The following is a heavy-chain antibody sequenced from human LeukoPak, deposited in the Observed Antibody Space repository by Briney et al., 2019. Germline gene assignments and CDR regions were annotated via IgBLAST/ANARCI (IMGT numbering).Heavy chain of an antibody. V-gene: IGHV3-23*01. Sequence: GGSLRLSCAASGFTFSRYPMSWVRQAPGKGLEWVSSISTSGESTYYADSVKGRFTISRDNSKNTQYLQMNRLRAEDTAVYYCAKRYFRNYYFDSWGQGTLVSVSS. J-gene: IGHJ4*02. CDR3: AKRYFRNYYFDS. CDR2: ISTSGEST. CDR1: GFTFSRYP. D-gene: IGHD3-10*01.